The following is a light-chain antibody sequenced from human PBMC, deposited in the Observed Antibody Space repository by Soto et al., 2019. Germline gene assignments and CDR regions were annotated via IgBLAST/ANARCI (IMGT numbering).Light chain of an antibody. CDR1: SSDVGGYNY. CDR3: SSYRSTSTLWV. CDR2: EVT. V-gene: IGLV2-14*01. Sequence: QSVLTQPASVSGSPGQSITISCTGTSSDVGGYNYVSWYQQHPGKAPKLMIYEVTNRPSGVSNRFSGSKSGNTASLTISGLQAEDEADYYCSSYRSTSTLWVFGTGTKVP. J-gene: IGLJ1*01.